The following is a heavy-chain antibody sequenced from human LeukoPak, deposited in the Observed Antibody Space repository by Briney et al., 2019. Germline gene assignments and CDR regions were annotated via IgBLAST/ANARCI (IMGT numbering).Heavy chain of an antibody. CDR2: ISDSGYST. D-gene: IGHD3-22*01. CDR3: AKYDRSGYDY. Sequence: GGSLRLSCAASGFTFSSYAMSWVRQAPGKGLEWVSGISDSGYSTYYADSVKGRFTISRDNSKNTLFLQMNSLRAEDTAVYYCAKYDRSGYDYWGQGTLVTVSS. J-gene: IGHJ4*02. V-gene: IGHV3-23*01. CDR1: GFTFSSYA.